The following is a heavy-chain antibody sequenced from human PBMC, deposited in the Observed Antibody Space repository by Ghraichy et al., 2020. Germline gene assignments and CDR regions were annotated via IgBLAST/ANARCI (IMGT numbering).Heavy chain of an antibody. CDR2: ILIKSNSYVT. CDR3: NIFPSPRVGDY. J-gene: IGHJ4*02. Sequence: GGSLRLSCAASGFTFSGSTIHWVRQASGKGLGWIGRILIKSNSYVTAYAASVKGKFTISRDDSRNTAYLQMDSLEPDDTAVYYCNIFPSPRVGDYWGQGTLVTVSS. CDR1: GFTFSGST. V-gene: IGHV3-73*01. D-gene: IGHD2-21*01.